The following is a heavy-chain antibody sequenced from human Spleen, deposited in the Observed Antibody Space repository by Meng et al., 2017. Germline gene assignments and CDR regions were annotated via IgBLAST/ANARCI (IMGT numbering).Heavy chain of an antibody. V-gene: IGHV4-39*01. CDR3: VRSSGWVRTGFDP. Sequence: QPQLQESGQGLVKPSEALALTCSVSVGSISTSGYYWGWIRQPPGKGLEWIGSIGHSGITYYTPSLKSRVTVSIDTSKSQFSLKLTSVTAADTAVYYCVRSSGWVRTGFDPWGQGTLVTVSS. J-gene: IGHJ5*02. CDR2: IGHSGIT. D-gene: IGHD6-19*01. CDR1: VGSISTSGYY.